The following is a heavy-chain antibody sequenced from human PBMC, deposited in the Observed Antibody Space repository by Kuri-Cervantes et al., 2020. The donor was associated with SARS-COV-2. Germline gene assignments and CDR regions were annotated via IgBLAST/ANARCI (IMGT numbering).Heavy chain of an antibody. CDR3: ANSLLLSLDY. J-gene: IGHJ4*02. CDR2: IRYDGSNK. D-gene: IGHD2-15*01. V-gene: IGHV3-30*02. CDR1: GFTFSSYG. Sequence: GGSLRLSCAASGFTFSSYGMHWVRQAPGKGLEWVAFIRYDGSNKYYADSVKGRFTISRDNSKNMLHLQMNSLSAEDTAVYYCANSLLLSLDYWGQGTLVTVSS.